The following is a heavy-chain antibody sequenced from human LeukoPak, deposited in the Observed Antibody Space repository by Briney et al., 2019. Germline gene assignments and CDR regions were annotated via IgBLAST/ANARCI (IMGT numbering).Heavy chain of an antibody. V-gene: IGHV1-18*01. CDR2: ISAYNGNT. J-gene: IGHJ5*02. D-gene: IGHD5-18*01. Sequence: VASVKVSCKASGYTFTSYGISGGRRAPGKGLEWMGWISAYNGNTNYAQKLQGRVTMTTDTSTSTAYVELRSLRSDDTAVYYCARGGYSYGYWFDPWGQGTLVTVS. CDR1: GYTFTSYG. CDR3: ARGGYSYGYWFDP.